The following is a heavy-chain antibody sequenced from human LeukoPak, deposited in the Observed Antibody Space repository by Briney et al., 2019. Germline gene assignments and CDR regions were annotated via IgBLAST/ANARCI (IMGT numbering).Heavy chain of an antibody. D-gene: IGHD6-13*01. Sequence: GGSLRLSCAASGFTFSSYWMSWVRQAPGKGLEWVANIKQDGSEKYYVDSVKGRFTISRDNAKNSLYLQMNSLRAEDTAVYYCARGTIAAAGYYYFDSWGQGTLVTVSS. CDR1: GFTFSSYW. V-gene: IGHV3-7*04. CDR2: IKQDGSEK. CDR3: ARGTIAAAGYYYFDS. J-gene: IGHJ4*02.